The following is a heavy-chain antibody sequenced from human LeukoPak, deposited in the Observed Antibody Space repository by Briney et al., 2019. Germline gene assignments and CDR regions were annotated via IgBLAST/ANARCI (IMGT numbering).Heavy chain of an antibody. CDR3: ARGSSSSIYYYYYYMDV. CDR1: GYSFTSYW. Sequence: GESLKISCKGSGYSFTSYWIGWVRQMPGKGLEWMGIIYPSDSDTRYSPSFQGQVTISADKSISTAYLQWSSLKASDTAMYYCARGSSSSIYYYYYYMDVWGKGTTVTVSS. CDR2: IYPSDSDT. D-gene: IGHD6-6*01. V-gene: IGHV5-51*01. J-gene: IGHJ6*03.